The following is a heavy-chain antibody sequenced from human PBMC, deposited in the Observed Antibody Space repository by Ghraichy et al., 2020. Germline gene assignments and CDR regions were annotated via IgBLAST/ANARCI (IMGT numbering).Heavy chain of an antibody. D-gene: IGHD1-26*01. CDR1: GFTFSTYA. V-gene: IGHV3-23*01. CDR3: AKDKADGSCPSATFDY. Sequence: GSLRLSCAASGFTFSTYALSWVRQAPGKGLEWVLAISGSGSSTYNADSVKGRFTISRDNSKNTLYLQMNSLRAEDTAVYYCAKDKADGSCPSATFDYWGQGTLVTVSS. J-gene: IGHJ4*02. CDR2: ISGSGSST.